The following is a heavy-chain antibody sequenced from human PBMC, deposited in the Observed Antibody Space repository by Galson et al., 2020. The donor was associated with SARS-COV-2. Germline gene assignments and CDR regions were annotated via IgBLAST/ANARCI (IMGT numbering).Heavy chain of an antibody. CDR1: GGSISSGGYY. CDR2: IYYSGST. D-gene: IGHD3-3*01. V-gene: IGHV4-31*03. CDR3: ARGIIYDCWSGYYPNYYYYYGMDV. J-gene: IGHJ6*02. Sequence: ETSETLSLTCTVSGGSISSGGYYWSWIRQHPGKGLEWIGYIYYSGSTYYNPSLKSRVTISVDTSKNQFSLKLSSVTAADTAVYYCARGIIYDCWSGYYPNYYYYYGMDVWGQGTTVTVSS.